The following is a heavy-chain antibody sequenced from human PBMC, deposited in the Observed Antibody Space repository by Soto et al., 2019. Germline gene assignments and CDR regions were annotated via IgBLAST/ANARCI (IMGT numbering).Heavy chain of an antibody. J-gene: IGHJ3*02. CDR2: IYSGGST. V-gene: IGHV3-53*01. CDR1: GFTVSSNY. CDR3: ARTYYDSSGADAFDI. Sequence: GGSLRLSCAASGFTVSSNYMSWVRQAPGKGLEWVSVIYSGGSTYYADSVKGRFTISRDNSKNTLYLQMNSLRAEDTAVYYCARTYYDSSGADAFDIWGQGTMVTVSS. D-gene: IGHD3-22*01.